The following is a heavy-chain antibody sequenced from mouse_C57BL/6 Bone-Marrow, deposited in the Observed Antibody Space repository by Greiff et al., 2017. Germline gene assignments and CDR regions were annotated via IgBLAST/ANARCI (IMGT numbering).Heavy chain of an antibody. CDR3: ASYDGYSRWYFDV. D-gene: IGHD2-3*01. V-gene: IGHV1-53*01. CDR2: INPSNGGT. J-gene: IGHJ1*03. Sequence: VQLQQPGTELVKPGASVKLSCKASGYTFTSYWMHWVKQRPGQGLEWIGNINPSNGGTNYNEKFKSKATLTVDKSSSTAYMQLSSLTSEDSAVYYCASYDGYSRWYFDVWGTGTTVTVSS. CDR1: GYTFTSYW.